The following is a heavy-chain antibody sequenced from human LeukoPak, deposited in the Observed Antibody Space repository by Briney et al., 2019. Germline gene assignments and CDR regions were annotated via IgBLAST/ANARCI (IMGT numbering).Heavy chain of an antibody. CDR2: ISPDSGGT. Sequence: ASVKVSCKPSGYTFTGYYIHWVRQAPGQGLEWMGWISPDSGGTNYAQKFQGRVTMTRDTSISAGYMELSGLRPDDTAVFYCARVRGDSSWYGLDYWGQGSLVSVS. D-gene: IGHD6-13*01. J-gene: IGHJ4*02. V-gene: IGHV1-2*02. CDR1: GYTFTGYY. CDR3: ARVRGDSSWYGLDY.